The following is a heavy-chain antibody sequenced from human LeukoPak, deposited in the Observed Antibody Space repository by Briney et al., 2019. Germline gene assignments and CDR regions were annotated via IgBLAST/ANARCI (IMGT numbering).Heavy chain of an antibody. CDR2: IYYSGST. CDR3: ARHYDILAGCYTSHAFDI. V-gene: IGHV4-39*01. D-gene: IGHD3-9*01. CDR1: GXSISSSSYY. J-gene: IGHJ3*02. Sequence: SETLSLTCTVSGXSISSSSYYWGWIRQPPGKGLEWIGSIYYSGSTYYNPSLKSRVTISVDTSKNQFSLKLSSVTAADTAVYYCARHYDILAGCYTSHAFDIWGQGTRDTVSS.